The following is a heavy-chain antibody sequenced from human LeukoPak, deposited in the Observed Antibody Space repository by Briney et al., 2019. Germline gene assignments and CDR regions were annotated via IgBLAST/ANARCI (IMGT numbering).Heavy chain of an antibody. J-gene: IGHJ4*02. Sequence: GGSLRLSCAASGFTFSSYEMNWVRQAPGKGLEWVSYISSSGSTIYYADSVKGRLTISRDNSKNTLYLQMNSLKIEDTALYYCARGAHKRDDYGGFFDYWGQGTLVTVSS. V-gene: IGHV3-48*03. CDR3: ARGAHKRDDYGGFFDY. CDR1: GFTFSSYE. D-gene: IGHD4-23*01. CDR2: ISSSGSTI.